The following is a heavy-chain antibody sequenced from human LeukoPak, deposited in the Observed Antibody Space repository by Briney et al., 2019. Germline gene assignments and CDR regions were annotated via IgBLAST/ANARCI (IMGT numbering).Heavy chain of an antibody. Sequence: ASVKVSCKASGYTFTSYAMHWVRQAPGQRLAWMGWINAGNGNTKYSQKFQGRVTITRDTSASTAYMELSSLRSEDTAVYYCASHHGGYSGYELLDYWGQGTLVTVSS. D-gene: IGHD5-12*01. CDR3: ASHHGGYSGYELLDY. CDR2: INAGNGNT. J-gene: IGHJ4*02. CDR1: GYTFTSYA. V-gene: IGHV1-3*01.